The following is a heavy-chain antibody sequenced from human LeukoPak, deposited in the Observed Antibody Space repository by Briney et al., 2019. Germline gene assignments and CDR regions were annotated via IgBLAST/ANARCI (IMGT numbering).Heavy chain of an antibody. D-gene: IGHD6-19*01. CDR1: GYTFTGYY. CDR2: INPNSAGT. Sequence: GASVKVSCKTSGYTFTGYYMHWVRQAPGQGLEWMGSINPNSAGTNYAQKFEGRVTMTRDTSISTAFLELRRLRSDDTAVYYCAREDSAWYVDYWGQGTLVTVSP. CDR3: AREDSAWYVDY. J-gene: IGHJ4*02. V-gene: IGHV1-2*02.